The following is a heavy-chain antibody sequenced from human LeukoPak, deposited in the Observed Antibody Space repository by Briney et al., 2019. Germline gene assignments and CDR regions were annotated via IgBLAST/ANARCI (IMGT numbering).Heavy chain of an antibody. CDR2: IYHSGST. V-gene: IGHV4-38-2*01. J-gene: IGHJ4*02. D-gene: IGHD4-17*01. CDR3: ASITYGDYHY. CDR1: GYSLSSGYY. Sequence: SETLSLTCAVSGYSLSSGYYWGWIRQPPGKGLEWIGSIYHSGSTYYNPSLKSRVTISVDTSKNQFSMKLSSVTAADTAVYYCASITYGDYHYWGQGTLVTVSS.